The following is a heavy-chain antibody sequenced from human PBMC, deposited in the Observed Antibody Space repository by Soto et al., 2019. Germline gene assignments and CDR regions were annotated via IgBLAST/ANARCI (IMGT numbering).Heavy chain of an antibody. CDR2: ISWDGGYK. J-gene: IGHJ3*01. CDR1: GFTFVDYA. V-gene: IGHV3-9*01. CDR3: TKDERYCSRISCKDSCDY. D-gene: IGHD2-2*01. Sequence: EVQLVESGGGLVQPGRSLRLSCAASGFTFVDYAMHWVRQAPGQGLEWVSCISWDGGYKGYADSVKGRFTISRDNAKKGQYLEMNSLRGEDTALYYCTKDERYCSRISCKDSCDYWGQGTMVTVS.